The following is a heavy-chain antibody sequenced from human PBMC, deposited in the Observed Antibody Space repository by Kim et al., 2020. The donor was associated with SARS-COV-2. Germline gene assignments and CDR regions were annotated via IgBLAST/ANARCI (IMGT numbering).Heavy chain of an antibody. V-gene: IGHV3-33*06. D-gene: IGHD1-7*01. CDR3: AKELRLELHY. CDR2: STK. Sequence: STKYYADSVKGRFTISRDNSKNTLYLQMNSLRAEDTAVYYCAKELRLELHYWGQGTLVTVSS. J-gene: IGHJ4*02.